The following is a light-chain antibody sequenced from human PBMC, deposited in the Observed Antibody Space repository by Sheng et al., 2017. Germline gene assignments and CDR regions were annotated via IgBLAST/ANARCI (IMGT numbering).Light chain of an antibody. CDR2: DTS. CDR3: QQRTSWRVT. Sequence: EIVLTQFPGTLSLSPGDRATLSCRASQSIDPYLAWFQQKPGQTPRLLIYDTSKRATGVPARFSGSGSGADFILTITNLEPEDCAVYFCQQRTSWRVTFGPGTRVEVK. V-gene: IGKV3-11*01. J-gene: IGKJ3*01. CDR1: QSIDPY.